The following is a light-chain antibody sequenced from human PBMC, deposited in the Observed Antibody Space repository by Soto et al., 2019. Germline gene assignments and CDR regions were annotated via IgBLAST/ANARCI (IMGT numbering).Light chain of an antibody. J-gene: IGKJ3*01. V-gene: IGKV1-39*01. Sequence: DIQMTQSPSSLSASVGDRVTITCRASQRLSSYFNWYQQKPGQAPKLLIYAASSLQSGVPARFSGSGSGTDFTLTISSLHPADFATYYCPQSYSTPFTFGPGTKVDIK. CDR1: QRLSSY. CDR3: PQSYSTPFT. CDR2: AAS.